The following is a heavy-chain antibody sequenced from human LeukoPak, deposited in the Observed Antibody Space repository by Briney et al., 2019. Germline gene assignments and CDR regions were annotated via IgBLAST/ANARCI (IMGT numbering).Heavy chain of an antibody. J-gene: IGHJ4*02. CDR3: ARDRSTVTGYFDY. Sequence: GGSLRLSCAASGFTFSSYAMSWVRQVPGKGLEWVSVISGSGDNTYYADSVKGRFTISRDNAKNSLYLQMNSLRAEDTAVYYCARDRSTVTGYFDYWGQGNMVTVSS. D-gene: IGHD4-17*01. CDR1: GFTFSSYA. V-gene: IGHV3-23*01. CDR2: ISGSGDNT.